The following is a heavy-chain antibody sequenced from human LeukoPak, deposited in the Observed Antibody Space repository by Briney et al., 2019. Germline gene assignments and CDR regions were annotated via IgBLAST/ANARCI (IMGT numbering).Heavy chain of an antibody. Sequence: ASVKVSRKASGYTFTSYGISWVRQAPGQGLEWMGIINPSGGSTSYAQKFQGRVTMTRDMSTSTVYMELSSLRSEDTAVYYCARVAAAFGFDPWGQETLVTVSS. D-gene: IGHD6-13*01. CDR3: ARVAAAFGFDP. V-gene: IGHV1-46*01. CDR2: INPSGGST. CDR1: GYTFTSYG. J-gene: IGHJ5*02.